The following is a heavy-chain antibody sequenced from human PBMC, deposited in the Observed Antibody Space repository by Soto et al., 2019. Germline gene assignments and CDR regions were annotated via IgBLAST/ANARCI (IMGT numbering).Heavy chain of an antibody. CDR2: INYSGST. CDR3: SSHSSYAFSLPNAFDI. J-gene: IGHJ3*02. Sequence: LAGTLTLTCTVSGGSISSDYLSWVRQPPGKGLEWIGYINYSGSTTYNPAPNSRVTISVETAKNQFALKLSSGTAADTAVYYCSSHSSYAFSLPNAFDIWGQGTRVTVSS. D-gene: IGHD3-3*01. CDR1: GGSISSDY. V-gene: IGHV4-59*08.